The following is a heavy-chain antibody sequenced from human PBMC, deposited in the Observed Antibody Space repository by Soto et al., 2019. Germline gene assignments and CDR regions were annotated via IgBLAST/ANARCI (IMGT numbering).Heavy chain of an antibody. Sequence: SLRLSCAASGFPFSSYSMNWVRQAPGKGLEWVSSISSSSSYIYYADSVKGRFTISRDNAKNSLYLQMNSLRAEDTAVYYCARGVRYSIPRDGFDIWGQGTMVTVSS. CDR2: ISSSSSYI. CDR3: ARGVRYSIPRDGFDI. CDR1: GFPFSSYS. J-gene: IGHJ3*02. D-gene: IGHD2-15*01. V-gene: IGHV3-21*01.